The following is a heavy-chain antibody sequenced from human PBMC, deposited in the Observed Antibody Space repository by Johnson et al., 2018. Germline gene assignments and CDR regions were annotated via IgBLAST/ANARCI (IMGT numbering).Heavy chain of an antibody. CDR2: ISQDEMNK. CDR1: GVTLSNSI. CDR3: AQDPVWVAVVPTAEYFQR. D-gene: IGHD2-2*01. V-gene: IGHV3-30*18. Sequence: QVQLVQSGGGVVQPGTSLRLSCGVSGVTLSNSIMHWVRQAPGKGLEWVALISQDEMNKQYGDSARDRFTISRDNSENTLYLQMNTLGPDDTGVYYCAQDPVWVAVVPTAEYFQRWGQGTLVAVSS. J-gene: IGHJ1*01.